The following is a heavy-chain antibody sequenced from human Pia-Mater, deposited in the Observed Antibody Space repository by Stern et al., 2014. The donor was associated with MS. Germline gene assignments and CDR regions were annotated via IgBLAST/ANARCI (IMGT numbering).Heavy chain of an antibody. J-gene: IGHJ6*02. CDR2: IIPIFGTA. CDR1: GGTFNVYA. CDR3: ARDGRHTDNYGLDV. V-gene: IGHV1-69*01. D-gene: IGHD3-9*01. Sequence: QVQLGQSGAEVKKPGSSGKVSCKASGGTFNVYAINWLRQAPGQGLEWMGGIIPIFGTANSAQKFQGRVTITADESTRTSSMQLSSLRYDDTAVYYCARDGRHTDNYGLDVWGQGTTVTVS.